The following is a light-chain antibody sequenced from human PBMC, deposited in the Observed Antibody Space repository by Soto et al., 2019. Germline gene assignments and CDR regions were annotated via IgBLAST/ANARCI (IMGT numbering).Light chain of an antibody. J-gene: IGLJ2*01. CDR1: SSDVGGYNY. V-gene: IGLV2-14*01. Sequence: QPASVSGSPGQSITISCTGTSSDVGGYNYVSWYQQHPGKAPKLIIYEVSNRPSGVSNRFSGSKSDNTASLTISGLQAEDEADYYCTSYTSITPVVFGGGTKLTVL. CDR2: EVS. CDR3: TSYTSITPVV.